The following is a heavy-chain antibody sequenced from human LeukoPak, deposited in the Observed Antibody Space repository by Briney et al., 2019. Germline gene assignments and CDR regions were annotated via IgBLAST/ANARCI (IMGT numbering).Heavy chain of an antibody. V-gene: IGHV3-30*18. J-gene: IGHJ4*02. Sequence: GGSLRLSCAASGFTFSSYGMHWVRQAPGKGLEWVAVISYDGSNKYYADSVKGRFTISRDNSKNTLYLLMNSLRAEDTAVYYCAKDGNYGFWSGYNDYWGQGTLVTVSS. D-gene: IGHD3-3*01. CDR3: AKDGNYGFWSGYNDY. CDR2: ISYDGSNK. CDR1: GFTFSSYG.